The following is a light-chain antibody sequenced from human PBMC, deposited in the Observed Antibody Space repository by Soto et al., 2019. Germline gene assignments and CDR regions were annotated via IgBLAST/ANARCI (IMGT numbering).Light chain of an antibody. Sequence: QSMLTQPPSASGTPGQRVTISCSGSSSNIGSNYVYWYQQLPGTAPKLLIYRHNQRPSGVPDRFSGSKSGTSASLAISGLRSEDEADYYCAAWDDSLSGVVFGGGTKLTVL. V-gene: IGLV1-47*01. CDR1: SSNIGSNY. CDR2: RHN. CDR3: AAWDDSLSGVV. J-gene: IGLJ2*01.